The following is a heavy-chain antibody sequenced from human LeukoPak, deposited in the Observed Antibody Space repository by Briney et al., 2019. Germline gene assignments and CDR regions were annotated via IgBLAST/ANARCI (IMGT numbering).Heavy chain of an antibody. V-gene: IGHV4-39*07. D-gene: IGHD2-15*01. CDR1: GGSISSSSYY. J-gene: IGHJ4*02. CDR3: ARGRVGDY. Sequence: PETLSLTCTVSGGSISSSSYYWGWIRQPPGKGLEWIGSIYYSGSTYYNPSLKSRVTISVDTSKNQFSLKLSSVTAADTAVYYCARGRVGDYWGQGTLVTVSS. CDR2: IYYSGST.